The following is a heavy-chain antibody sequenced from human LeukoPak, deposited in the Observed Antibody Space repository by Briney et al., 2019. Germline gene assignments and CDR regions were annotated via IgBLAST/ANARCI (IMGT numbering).Heavy chain of an antibody. CDR3: AREVTKGASFDY. J-gene: IGHJ4*02. Sequence: ASVKVSCKASGYTFTSYYMHWVRQAPGQGLEWMGIIKPSGGSTSYAQKFQGRVTMTRDTSTSTVYMELSSLRSEDTAVYYCAREVTKGASFDYWGQGTLVTVSS. V-gene: IGHV1-46*01. CDR2: IKPSGGST. CDR1: GYTFTSYY.